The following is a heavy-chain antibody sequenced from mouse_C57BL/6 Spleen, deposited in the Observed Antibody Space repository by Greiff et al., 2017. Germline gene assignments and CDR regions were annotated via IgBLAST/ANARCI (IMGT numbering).Heavy chain of an antibody. Sequence: VKVVESGAELVRPGASVTLSCKASGYTFTDYEMHWVKQTPVHGLEWIGAIDPETGGTAYNQKFKGKAILTADKSSSTAYMELRSLTSEDSAVYYCTRKGYAMDYWGQGTSVTVSS. CDR2: IDPETGGT. CDR3: TRKGYAMDY. J-gene: IGHJ4*01. V-gene: IGHV1-15*01. CDR1: GYTFTDYE.